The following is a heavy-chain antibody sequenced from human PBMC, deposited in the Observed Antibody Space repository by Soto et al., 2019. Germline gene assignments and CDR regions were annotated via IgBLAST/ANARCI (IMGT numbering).Heavy chain of an antibody. Sequence: PGGSLGLSCAASGFTFSDYYIHWIRRAPGKGLEWISYISGNGEIIQYAASARGRFTISRDNAENSVYLEMDSLRAEDTALYYCARDVDADFRADFDYWGRGTLVTVSS. J-gene: IGHJ4*02. CDR1: GFTFSDYY. CDR3: ARDVDADFRADFDY. V-gene: IGHV3-11*01. D-gene: IGHD4-17*01. CDR2: ISGNGEII.